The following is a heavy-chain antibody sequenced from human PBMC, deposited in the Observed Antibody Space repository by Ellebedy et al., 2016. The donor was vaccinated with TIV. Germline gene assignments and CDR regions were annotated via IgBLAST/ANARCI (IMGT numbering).Heavy chain of an antibody. Sequence: GESLKISCAASGFTFSSYAMSWVRQAPGKGLEWVANIKQDGSEKYYVDSVKGRFTISRDNAKNSLYLQMNSLRDEDTAVYYCARNLGIAADWGQGTLVTVSS. V-gene: IGHV3-7*01. CDR3: ARNLGIAAD. CDR2: IKQDGSEK. J-gene: IGHJ4*02. CDR1: GFTFSSYA. D-gene: IGHD6-13*01.